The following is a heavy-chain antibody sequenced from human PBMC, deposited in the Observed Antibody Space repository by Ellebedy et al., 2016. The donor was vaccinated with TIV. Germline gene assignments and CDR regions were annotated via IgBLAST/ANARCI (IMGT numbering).Heavy chain of an antibody. CDR2: ISFRENT. J-gene: IGHJ4*02. D-gene: IGHD5-12*01. CDR1: GGSISGNGYY. Sequence: MPSETLSLTCTVAGGSISGNGYYWGWIRQPPGMGLEWIGSISFRENTYYNPSIRSRVTMALDTSRKQISLQLSSVTAADTAVYYCARVDSWGIVPAINFWGQGILVTISS. CDR3: ARVDSWGIVPAINF. V-gene: IGHV4-39*01.